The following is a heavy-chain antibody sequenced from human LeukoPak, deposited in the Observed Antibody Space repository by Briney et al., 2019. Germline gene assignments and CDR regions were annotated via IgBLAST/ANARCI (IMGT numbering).Heavy chain of an antibody. D-gene: IGHD6-19*01. V-gene: IGHV1-69*05. CDR3: ARDQGSGWYQNERPLHRGSFDY. CDR2: TIPIFGTA. Sequence: SVKVSCKASGGTFSSYAISWVRQAPGQGLEWMGRTIPIFGTANYAQKFQGRVTITTDESTSTAYMELSSLRSEDTAVYYCARDQGSGWYQNERPLHRGSFDYWGQGTLVTVSS. CDR1: GGTFSSYA. J-gene: IGHJ4*02.